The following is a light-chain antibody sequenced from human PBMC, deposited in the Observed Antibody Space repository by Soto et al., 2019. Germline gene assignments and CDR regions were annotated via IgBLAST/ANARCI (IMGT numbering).Light chain of an antibody. V-gene: IGKV2-28*01. J-gene: IGKJ5*01. CDR1: QSLLQSNGNIY. CDR3: MQARQTPNT. Sequence: IVMTQSPLYLLVTPRELASLSWSSSQSLLQSNGNIYLGWYLQKPGQSPQILIHLGSNRASGVPDRFSGSGSGTDFTMHISRVEAEYVGVYFCMQARQTPNTFGQGTRLEI. CDR2: LGS.